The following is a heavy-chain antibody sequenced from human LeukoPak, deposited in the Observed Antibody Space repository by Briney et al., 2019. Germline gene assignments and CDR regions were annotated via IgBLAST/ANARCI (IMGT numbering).Heavy chain of an antibody. V-gene: IGHV1-46*01. CDR3: AAYGSGRYSYFDL. CDR1: GYTFTSYY. D-gene: IGHD3-10*01. Sequence: ASVKVSCKASGYTFTSYYIHWVRQAPGQSLEWMGIINPSDSGTTSAQEFQGRVTMTRDMSTSTVYMELSSLRSEDTAVYYCAAYGSGRYSYFDLWGQGTLVTVSS. CDR2: INPSDSGT. J-gene: IGHJ5*02.